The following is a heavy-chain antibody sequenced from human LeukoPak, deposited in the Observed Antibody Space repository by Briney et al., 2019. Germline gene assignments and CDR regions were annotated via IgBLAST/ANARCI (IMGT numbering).Heavy chain of an antibody. CDR2: INPNSGGT. CDR3: ARGLHGYCSSTSCYARNY. Sequence: ASVKVSCKASGYTFTGYYMHWVRQAPGQGLEWMGWINPNSGGTNYAQKFQGRVTMTRDTSISTAYMELSRLRSDDTAVYYCARGLHGYCSSTSCYARNYWGQGTLVTVSS. D-gene: IGHD2-2*03. V-gene: IGHV1-2*02. J-gene: IGHJ4*02. CDR1: GYTFTGYY.